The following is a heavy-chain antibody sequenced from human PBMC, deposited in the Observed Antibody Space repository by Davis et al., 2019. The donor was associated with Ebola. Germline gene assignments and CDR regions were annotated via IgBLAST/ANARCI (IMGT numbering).Heavy chain of an antibody. V-gene: IGHV3-7*01. CDR1: GFTFSGSA. J-gene: IGHJ6*02. D-gene: IGHD4-17*01. Sequence: GESLKISCAASGFTFSGSAMHWVRQAPGKGLEWVANIKQDGSEKYYVDSVKGRFTISRDNAKNSLYLQMNSLRAEDTAVYYCARSSTVTTRGGHYYYYGMDVWGQGTTVTVSS. CDR3: ARSSTVTTRGGHYYYYGMDV. CDR2: IKQDGSEK.